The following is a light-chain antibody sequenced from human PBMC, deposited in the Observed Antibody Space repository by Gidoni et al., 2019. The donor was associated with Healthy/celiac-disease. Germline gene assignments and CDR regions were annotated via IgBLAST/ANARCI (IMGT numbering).Light chain of an antibody. CDR2: LGS. CDR1: PSLLHSNGYNY. J-gene: IGKJ1*01. V-gene: IGKV2-28*01. Sequence: DIVMTQSPLSLPVTPGEPASISCRSSPSLLHSNGYNYLDWYLQKPGQSPQLLIYLGSNRASGVPDRFSGSGSGTDFTLKLSRVEAEDVGVYYCMQALQTKTFGQGTKVEIK. CDR3: MQALQTKT.